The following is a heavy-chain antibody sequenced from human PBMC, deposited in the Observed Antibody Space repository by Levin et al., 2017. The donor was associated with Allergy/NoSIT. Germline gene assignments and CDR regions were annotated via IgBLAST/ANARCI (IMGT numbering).Heavy chain of an antibody. CDR1: GYTFKNYG. CDR3: ARFVVTPVSYFYMDV. V-gene: IGHV1-18*01. D-gene: IGHD2-2*01. CDR2: ISTHNGNT. Sequence: ASVKVSCKASGYTFKNYGISWVRQAPGQGLEWMGWISTHNGNTNYAQSFQGRVTMTTDTSTSKADMELRSLFSDDTAVYYCARFVVTPVSYFYMDVWGKGTTVTVSS. J-gene: IGHJ6*03.